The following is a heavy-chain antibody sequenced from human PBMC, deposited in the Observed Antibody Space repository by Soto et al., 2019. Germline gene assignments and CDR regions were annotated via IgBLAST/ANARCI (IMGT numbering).Heavy chain of an antibody. Sequence: QVQLVQSGAEVKKPGASVKVSCKASGYTFTSYDINWVRQATGQGLEWMGWMHPDSGNTGYAQKCPGRVTMTRNTSRSAAYMELSSLRSEATAVDYCASGFFGGGTGWGQGTLVTVSS. V-gene: IGHV1-8*01. CDR1: GYTFTSYD. CDR3: ASGFFGGGTG. J-gene: IGHJ1*01. D-gene: IGHD2-15*01. CDR2: MHPDSGNT.